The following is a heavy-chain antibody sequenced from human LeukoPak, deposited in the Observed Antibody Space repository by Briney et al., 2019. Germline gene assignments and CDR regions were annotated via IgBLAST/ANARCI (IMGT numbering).Heavy chain of an antibody. D-gene: IGHD3-10*01. J-gene: IGHJ5*02. CDR3: ARDHTRYYGSGSYGVWFDP. CDR1: GESFDGYY. CDR2: INHVGVT. Sequence: PSETLSLTCAVYGESFDGYYWTWIRQPPGKGLEWIGDINHVGVTNSNPSLKSRVAISVDTSKNQFSLKLSSVTAADTAVYYCARDHTRYYGSGSYGVWFDPWGQGTLVTVSS. V-gene: IGHV4-34*01.